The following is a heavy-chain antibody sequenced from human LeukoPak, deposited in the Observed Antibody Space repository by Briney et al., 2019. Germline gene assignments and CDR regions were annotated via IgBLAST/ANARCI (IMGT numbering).Heavy chain of an antibody. V-gene: IGHV3-74*01. CDR3: VSELPGCAGDCLKT. CDR1: GFTLSSYA. D-gene: IGHD2-21*02. Sequence: PGGSLRLSCVASGFTLSSYAVSWVRQAPGKGLVWVSRINADASLIIYADSVKGRFTIFRDNAKNTLYLQMNSLRVDDTALYYCVSELPGCAGDCLKTWGQGTLVTVSS. J-gene: IGHJ5*02. CDR2: INADASLI.